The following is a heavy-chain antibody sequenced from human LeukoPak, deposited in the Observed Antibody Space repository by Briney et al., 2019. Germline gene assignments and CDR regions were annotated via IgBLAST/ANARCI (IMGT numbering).Heavy chain of an antibody. CDR3: ARVFHTIFGVAHQTYFDY. J-gene: IGHJ4*02. CDR1: GGSFSGYY. Sequence: SETLSLTCAVYGGSFSGYYWSWIRQPPGKGLEWIGEINHSGSTNYNPSLKSRVTISVDTSKNQFSLKLSSVTAAGTAVYYCARVFHTIFGVAHQTYFDYWGQGTLVTASS. D-gene: IGHD3-3*01. CDR2: INHSGST. V-gene: IGHV4-34*01.